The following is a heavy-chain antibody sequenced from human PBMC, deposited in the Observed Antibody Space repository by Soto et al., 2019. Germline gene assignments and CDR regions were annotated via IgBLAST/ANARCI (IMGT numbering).Heavy chain of an antibody. CDR2: INTDGITT. CDR1: GFTFSSYW. CDR3: GSYSSGSFY. D-gene: IGHD3-10*01. V-gene: IGHV3-74*01. Sequence: GGSLRLSCAASGFTFSSYWMHWVRQAPGKGLVWVSRINTDGITTTYADSVKGRFTISRDNAKNTLYLQMNSLRAEDTAVYYCGSYSSGSFYWGQGTLVTVSS. J-gene: IGHJ4*02.